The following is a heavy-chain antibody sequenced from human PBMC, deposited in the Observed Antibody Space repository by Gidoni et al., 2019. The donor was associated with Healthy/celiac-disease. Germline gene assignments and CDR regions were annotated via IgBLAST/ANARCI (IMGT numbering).Heavy chain of an antibody. D-gene: IGHD5-18*01. CDR1: GFTFSSYG. V-gene: IGHV3-33*01. CDR3: ARERVAYSYGLDY. Sequence: QVQLVESGGGVVQPGRSLSLSCAASGFTFSSYGMHWVRQAPGKGLEWGAVIWYDGSNKYYADSVKGRFTISRDNSKNTLYLQMNSLRAEDTAVYYCARERVAYSYGLDYWGQGTLVTVSS. CDR2: IWYDGSNK. J-gene: IGHJ4*02.